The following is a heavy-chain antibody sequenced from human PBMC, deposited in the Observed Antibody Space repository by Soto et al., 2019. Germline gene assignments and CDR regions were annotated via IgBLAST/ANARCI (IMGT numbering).Heavy chain of an antibody. Sequence: SETLSLTCTVSGGSISSGDYYWSWIRQPPGKGLEWIGYIYYSGSTYYNPSLKSRVTISVDTSKNQFSLKLSSVTAADTAVYYCARDRVRWNWFDPWGQGTLVTVSS. CDR1: GGSISSGDYY. D-gene: IGHD4-17*01. CDR3: ARDRVRWNWFDP. V-gene: IGHV4-30-4*01. J-gene: IGHJ5*02. CDR2: IYYSGST.